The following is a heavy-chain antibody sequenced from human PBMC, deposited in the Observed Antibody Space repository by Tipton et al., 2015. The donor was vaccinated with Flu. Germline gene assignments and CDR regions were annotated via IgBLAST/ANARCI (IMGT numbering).Heavy chain of an antibody. CDR2: THTSGNT. CDR1: GGSINRYY. CDR3: ASGNFYDSSGYFAF. Sequence: PGLVKPSETLSLTCNVSGGSINRYYWSWIRQPVGKGPEWIGRTHTSGNTNYNSSFGSRLTMSVDTSKSQFSMTLTSVTVADTAVYYCASGNFYDSSGYFAFWGQGILVTVYS. J-gene: IGHJ4*02. D-gene: IGHD3-22*01. V-gene: IGHV4-4*07.